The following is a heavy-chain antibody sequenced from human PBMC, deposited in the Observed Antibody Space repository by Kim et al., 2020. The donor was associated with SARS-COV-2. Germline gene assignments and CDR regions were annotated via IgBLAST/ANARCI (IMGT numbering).Heavy chain of an antibody. J-gene: IGHJ5*02. CDR1: GDTFSSYA. CDR3: RRDPRYYDFWSGMYNWFDP. D-gene: IGHD3-3*01. Sequence: SVKVSCKASGDTFSSYAISWVLQAPGQGLEWIGVIIPIFGTANYAQKFQGRVTITTDESTSTAYMELSRLRSEETDVYYCRRDPRYYDFWSGMYNWFDPWGQGTMVTVSS. V-gene: IGHV1-69*05. CDR2: IIPIFGTA.